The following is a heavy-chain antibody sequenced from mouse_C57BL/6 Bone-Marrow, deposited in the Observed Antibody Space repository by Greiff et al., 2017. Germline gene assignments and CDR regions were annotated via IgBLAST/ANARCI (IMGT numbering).Heavy chain of an antibody. J-gene: IGHJ4*01. Sequence: QVQLQQPGAELVKPGASVKVSCKASGYTFTSYWMHWVKQRPGQGLEWIGRIHPSDSDTNYNQKFKGKATSTVDKSSSTAYMQLSRLTSEDAAVYYCARERRNGSNAMDNWDQGTSVSVSS. CDR2: IHPSDSDT. CDR1: GYTFTSYW. D-gene: IGHD1-1*01. V-gene: IGHV1-74*01. CDR3: ARERRNGSNAMDN.